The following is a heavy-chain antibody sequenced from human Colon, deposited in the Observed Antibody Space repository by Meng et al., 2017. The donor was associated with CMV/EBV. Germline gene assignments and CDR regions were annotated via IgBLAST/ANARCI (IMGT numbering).Heavy chain of an antibody. Sequence: HVQRPVWGGWLVTPPESLAPIWALYGGSFSPYYVSWIRQSPGKGLEWIAEIDHTGSTNYNPSLKSRVTISIDTSNSHFSLNLTSATAADTAVYYCARGGGTPIRGVLPFDFWGQGTLVTVSS. CDR3: ARGGGTPIRGVLPFDF. J-gene: IGHJ4*02. CDR2: IDHTGST. D-gene: IGHD3-10*01. V-gene: IGHV4-34*02. CDR1: GGSFSPYY.